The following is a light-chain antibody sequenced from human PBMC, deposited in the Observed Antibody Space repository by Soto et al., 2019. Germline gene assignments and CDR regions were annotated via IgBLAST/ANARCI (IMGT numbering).Light chain of an antibody. Sequence: DIQMTQSPSSLSASIGDRVTITCRASQGISTYLAWYQQKPGKVPKLLIYAASTLQSGVPSRFSGSGSGTDFTLTINNLQPDDVATYYCQKHNGAPFTFGPGTKVDIK. CDR1: QGISTY. V-gene: IGKV1-27*01. CDR3: QKHNGAPFT. J-gene: IGKJ3*01. CDR2: AAS.